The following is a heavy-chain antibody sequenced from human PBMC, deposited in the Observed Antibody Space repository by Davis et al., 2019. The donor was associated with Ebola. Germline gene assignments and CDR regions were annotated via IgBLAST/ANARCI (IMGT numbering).Heavy chain of an antibody. CDR2: ISSSGSTI. J-gene: IGHJ4*02. D-gene: IGHD3-22*01. CDR1: GFTFSDYY. V-gene: IGHV3-11*04. Sequence: PGGSLRLSCAASGFTFSDYYMNWIRQAPGKGLEWISYISSSGSTIYYADSVKGRFTISRDNAKNSLYLQMNSLRAEDTAVYYCAGYSYYYDSSGSPFDYWGQGTLVTVSS. CDR3: AGYSYYYDSSGSPFDY.